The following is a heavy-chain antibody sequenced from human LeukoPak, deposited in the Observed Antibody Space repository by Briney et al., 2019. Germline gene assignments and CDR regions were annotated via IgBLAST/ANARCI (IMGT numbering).Heavy chain of an antibody. Sequence: PSETLSLTCTVSGGSISNSLCYWAWIRQPPGKGLEWIGNVHYNGDTFYNPSLKSRVTISLDTSKNQFSLELRSVTAADTAVYSCARGSNGWELPNGHYDSWGQGILVTVSS. D-gene: IGHD4-23*01. J-gene: IGHJ4*02. V-gene: IGHV4-39*07. CDR2: VHYNGDT. CDR3: ARGSNGWELPNGHYDS. CDR1: GGSISNSLCY.